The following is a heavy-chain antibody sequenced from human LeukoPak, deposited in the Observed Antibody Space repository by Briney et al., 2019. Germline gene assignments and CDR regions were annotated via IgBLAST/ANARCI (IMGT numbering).Heavy chain of an antibody. CDR3: ARTQNYAFDI. CDR2: IWYDATNK. CDR1: GFTFSSYV. V-gene: IGHV3-33*01. J-gene: IGHJ3*02. Sequence: PGGSLRLSCAASGFTFSSYVMHWVRQAPGKGLEWVAAIWYDATNKYYADSVKGRFTISRDNSKNTLYLQMNSLRAEDTSVYYCARTQNYAFDIWGQGTMVTVSS.